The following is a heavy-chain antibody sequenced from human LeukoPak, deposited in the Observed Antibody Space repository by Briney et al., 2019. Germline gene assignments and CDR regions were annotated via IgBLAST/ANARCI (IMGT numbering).Heavy chain of an antibody. CDR1: GVSFRDYY. D-gene: IGHD1-1*01. J-gene: IGHJ4*02. CDR3: TRCPRDNCRGGFDY. CDR2: INNRGSNT. V-gene: IGHV3-11*01. Sequence: GSLRLSCAASGVSFRDYYMSWIRQAPGEGLEWVSSINNRGSNTYYTDSVRGRFTISRDNSKNRLFLQMNSLRAEDTAFYYCTRCPRDNCRGGFDYWGQGALVTVSS.